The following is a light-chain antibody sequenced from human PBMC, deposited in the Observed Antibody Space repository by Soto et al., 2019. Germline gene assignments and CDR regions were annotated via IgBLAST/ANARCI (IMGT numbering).Light chain of an antibody. V-gene: IGLV2-14*01. CDR2: EVN. CDR1: SRDVGGSNY. J-gene: IGLJ1*01. Sequence: QSALIQPASVSGSPGQTITISCTGTSRDVGGSNYVSWYQHHPHRAPKLLIYEVNYRTSGVSSRFSGSKSGNTAYLTISGLQDEDEADYYCSSYTSSNELEVCGVGTKLTVL. CDR3: SSYTSSNELEV.